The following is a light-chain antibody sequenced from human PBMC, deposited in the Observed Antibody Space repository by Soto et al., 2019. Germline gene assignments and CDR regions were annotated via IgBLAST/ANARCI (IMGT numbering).Light chain of an antibody. V-gene: IGKV1-27*01. Sequence: DIQMTQSPSSLSASVGDRVTITCRASQGISNYLAWYQQKPGKVPRLLIFAASTLQAGAPSRFRGAGSETDFTLTINGLQPADVETYYCQKYNSTPWTFGQGTKVDIK. J-gene: IGKJ1*01. CDR2: AAS. CDR1: QGISNY. CDR3: QKYNSTPWT.